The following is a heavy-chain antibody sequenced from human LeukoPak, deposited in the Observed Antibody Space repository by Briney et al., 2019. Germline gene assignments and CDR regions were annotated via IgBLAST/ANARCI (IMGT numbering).Heavy chain of an antibody. J-gene: IGHJ3*02. CDR1: GFTFSGSA. CDR2: IRSKANSYAT. Sequence: GGSLRLSCAASGFTFSGSAMHWVRQASGKGLEWVGRIRSKANSYATAYAASVKGRFTISRDDSKNTAYLQMNSLRAEDTAVYYYARVYSSSSGKNAFDIWGQGTMVTVSS. CDR3: ARVYSSSSGKNAFDI. D-gene: IGHD6-6*01. V-gene: IGHV3-73*01.